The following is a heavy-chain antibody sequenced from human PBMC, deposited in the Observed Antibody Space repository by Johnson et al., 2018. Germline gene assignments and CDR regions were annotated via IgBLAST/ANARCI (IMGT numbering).Heavy chain of an antibody. J-gene: IGHJ3*01. D-gene: IGHD1-14*01. CDR3: ARDITRGAFDG. CDR2: IYTGGRT. CDR1: GFTVSSNY. Sequence: VQLVQSGGGLIQPGGSLRLSCAASGFTVSSNYMSWVRQAPGKGLEWVSVIYTGGRTYSADSVKGRFTISRDNSKNTLYLQMNSLRSEDTAVYYGARDITRGAFDGWGKGKVVTVSS. V-gene: IGHV3-66*03.